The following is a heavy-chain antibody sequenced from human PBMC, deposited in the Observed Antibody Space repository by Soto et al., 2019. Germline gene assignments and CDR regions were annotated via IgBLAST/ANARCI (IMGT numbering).Heavy chain of an antibody. J-gene: IGHJ4*02. CDR1: GFTFSSYS. CDR3: ARGPPYDYDSSGYYTG. V-gene: IGHV3-21*01. Sequence: EVQLVESGGGLVKPGGSLRLSCAASGFTFSSYSMNWVRQAPGKGLEWVSSISSSSSYIYYADSVKGRFTISRENAKNSLYLQMNSLRAEDTAVYYCARGPPYDYDSSGYYTGWGQGTLVTVSS. D-gene: IGHD3-22*01. CDR2: ISSSSSYI.